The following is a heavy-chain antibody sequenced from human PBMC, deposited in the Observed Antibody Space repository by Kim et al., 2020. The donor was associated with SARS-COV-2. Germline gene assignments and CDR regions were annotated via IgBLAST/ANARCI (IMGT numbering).Heavy chain of an antibody. CDR2: IWYDGSNK. J-gene: IGHJ6*02. V-gene: IGHV3-33*01. CDR3: ARDEGLGLQRSYYYGMDV. D-gene: IGHD4-4*01. Sequence: GGSLRLSCAASGFTFSSYGMHWVRQAPGKGLEWVAVIWYDGSNKYYADSVKGRFTISRDNSKNTLYLQMNSLRAEDTAVYYCARDEGLGLQRSYYYGMDVWGQGTTVTVSS. CDR1: GFTFSSYG.